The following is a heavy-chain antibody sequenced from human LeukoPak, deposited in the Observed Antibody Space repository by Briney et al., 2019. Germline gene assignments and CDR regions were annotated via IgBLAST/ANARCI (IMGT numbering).Heavy chain of an antibody. Sequence: PGGSLRLSWAASGFTFSYYSMNWVRQAPGRGLEWVSCISSSSSLIFYSDSVRGRLTISRDNAKNLLYLHMNSLRVEDTAVYYCAKVDRGDYSSSPVPYYNYYMNVWGKGTTVTVSS. CDR3: AKVDRGDYSSSPVPYYNYYMNV. D-gene: IGHD6-13*01. V-gene: IGHV3-21*01. CDR2: ISSSSSLI. J-gene: IGHJ6*03. CDR1: GFTFSYYS.